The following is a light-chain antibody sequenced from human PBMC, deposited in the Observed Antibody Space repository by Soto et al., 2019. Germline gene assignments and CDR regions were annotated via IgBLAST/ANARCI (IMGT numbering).Light chain of an antibody. CDR3: QQYNNWPPGIT. J-gene: IGKJ5*01. Sequence: EIVMTQSPATLSLSPGERATLSCRASQSVTSKLAWYQQRPGQAPSLLIYSASTRATGIPARFSGSGAGTEFTLTISSLQSEDFAVYYCQQYNNWPPGITFGQGTRLEIK. CDR1: QSVTSK. V-gene: IGKV3-15*01. CDR2: SAS.